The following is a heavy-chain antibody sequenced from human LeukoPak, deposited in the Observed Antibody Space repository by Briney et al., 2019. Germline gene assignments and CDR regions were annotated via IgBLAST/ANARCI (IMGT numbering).Heavy chain of an antibody. Sequence: PGGSLRLSCAASGFTFRSYEMNWVRQAPGKGLEWVSYISSSSSTIYYADSVKGRFTISRDNAKNSLYLQMNSLRDEDTAVYYCAREAYYYGSGSPWYFDYWGQGTLVTVSS. CDR3: AREAYYYGSGSPWYFDY. J-gene: IGHJ4*02. CDR2: ISSSSSTI. CDR1: GFTFRSYE. V-gene: IGHV3-48*02. D-gene: IGHD3-10*01.